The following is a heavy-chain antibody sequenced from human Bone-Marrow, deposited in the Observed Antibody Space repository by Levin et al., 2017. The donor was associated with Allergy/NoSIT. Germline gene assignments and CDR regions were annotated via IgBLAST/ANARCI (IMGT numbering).Heavy chain of an antibody. CDR1: GGPINFYY. D-gene: IGHD2-15*01. CDR3: ARDRYCSASGCSKYYFDY. V-gene: IGHV4-59*01. J-gene: IGHJ4*02. CDR2: IYYSGST. Sequence: SETLSLTCSVAGGPINFYYWSWIRQPPGKGLEWIGYIYYSGSTNYNPSLKSRVTISVDTSKNQFSLKLNSVTAADTALYYCARDRYCSASGCSKYYFDYWGQGALVTVSS.